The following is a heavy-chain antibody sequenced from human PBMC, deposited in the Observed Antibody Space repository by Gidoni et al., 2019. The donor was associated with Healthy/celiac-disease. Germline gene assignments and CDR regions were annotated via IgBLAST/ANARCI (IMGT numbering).Heavy chain of an antibody. Sequence: QVQLQESGPGLVKPSETLSLTCTVSGGSISSYYWSWIRQPPGKGLEWIGYIYYSGSTTYNPSLKSRVTISVDTSKNQFSLKLSSVTAADTAVYYCARADPPTYGSGSYYNEPRPEYFQHWGQGTLVTVSS. J-gene: IGHJ1*01. CDR1: GGSISSYY. CDR3: ARADPPTYGSGSYYNEPRPEYFQH. V-gene: IGHV4-59*01. CDR2: IYYSGST. D-gene: IGHD3-10*01.